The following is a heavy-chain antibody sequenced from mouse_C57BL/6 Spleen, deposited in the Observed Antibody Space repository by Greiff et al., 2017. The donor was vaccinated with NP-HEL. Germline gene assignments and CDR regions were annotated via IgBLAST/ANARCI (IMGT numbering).Heavy chain of an antibody. J-gene: IGHJ3*01. D-gene: IGHD1-1*01. CDR1: DSEVFPIAY. CDR2: ILPSIGRT. Sequence: QVQLQQSGSELRSPGSSVKLSCKDFDSEVFPIAYMSWVRQKPGHGFEWIGGILPSIGRTIYGEKFEDKATLDADTLSNTAYLELNSLTSEDSAVYYCARPLITTVVSTPFAYWGQGTLVTVSA. CDR3: ARPLITTVVSTPFAY. V-gene: IGHV15-2*01.